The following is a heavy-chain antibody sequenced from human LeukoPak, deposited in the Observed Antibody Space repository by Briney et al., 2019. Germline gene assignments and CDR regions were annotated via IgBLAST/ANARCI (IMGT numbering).Heavy chain of an antibody. J-gene: IGHJ6*03. CDR2: ISSSSSYI. CDR1: GFTFSSFS. V-gene: IGHV3-21*01. Sequence: GSLRLSCAASGFTFSSFSMNWVRQAPGKGLEWVSSISSSSSYIYYADSVKGRFTISRDNAKNSLYLQMNSLRAEDTAVYYCARETSSSWPHYYYYYMDVWGKGTTVTVSS. D-gene: IGHD6-13*01. CDR3: ARETSSSWPHYYYYYMDV.